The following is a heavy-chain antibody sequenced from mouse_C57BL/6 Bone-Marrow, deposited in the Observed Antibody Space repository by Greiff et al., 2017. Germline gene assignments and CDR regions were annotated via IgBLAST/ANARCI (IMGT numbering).Heavy chain of an antibody. J-gene: IGHJ3*01. D-gene: IGHD1-1*02. CDR3: VWSAWFAY. CDR2: IYPSSGNT. CDR1: GYTFTSYG. Sequence: VKLQQSGAELARPGASVKLSCKASGYTFTSYGISWVKQRTGKGLEWIGEIYPSSGNTYYNEKFKGKATLTSDKSSSTAYMELRSLTSEDSAVYFCVWSAWFAYWGQGTLVTVSA. V-gene: IGHV1-81*01.